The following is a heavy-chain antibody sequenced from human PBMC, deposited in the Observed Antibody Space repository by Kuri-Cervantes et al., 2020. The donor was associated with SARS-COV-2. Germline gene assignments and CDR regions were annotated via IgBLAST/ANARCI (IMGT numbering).Heavy chain of an antibody. V-gene: IGHV1-46*01. CDR2: INPSGGST. CDR3: AREAGYYDMLLTPSYYYYYYGMDV. Sequence: ASVKVSCKASGYTFTGYYMHWVRQAPGQGLEWMGIINPSGGSTSYAQKFQGRVTMTRDTSTSTVYMELSSLRSEDTAVYYCAREAGYYDMLLTPSYYYYYYGMDVWGQGTTVTVSS. J-gene: IGHJ6*02. D-gene: IGHD3-9*01. CDR1: GYTFTGYY.